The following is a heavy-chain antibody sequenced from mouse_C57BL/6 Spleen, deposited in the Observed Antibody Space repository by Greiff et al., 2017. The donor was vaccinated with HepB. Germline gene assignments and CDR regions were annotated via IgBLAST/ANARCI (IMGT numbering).Heavy chain of an antibody. CDR3: ARSDLPSSMDY. Sequence: QVQLQQPGAELVMPGASVKLSCKASGYTFTSYWMHWVKQRPGQGLEWIGEIDPSDSYTNYNQKFKGKSTLTVDKSSSTASMQLSSLTSEDSAVYYCARSDLPSSMDYWGQGTSVTVSS. D-gene: IGHD5-1*01. CDR2: IDPSDSYT. J-gene: IGHJ4*01. CDR1: GYTFTSYW. V-gene: IGHV1-69*01.